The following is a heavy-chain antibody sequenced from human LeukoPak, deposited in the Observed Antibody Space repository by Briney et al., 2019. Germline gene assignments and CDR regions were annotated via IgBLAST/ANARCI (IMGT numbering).Heavy chain of an antibody. CDR1: GFTFSSYE. V-gene: IGHV3-48*03. CDR3: ASLRQFRSGGTWYGLDV. CDR2: ISGSGGTI. J-gene: IGHJ6*02. D-gene: IGHD2-15*01. Sequence: GGSLRLSCAASGFTFSSYEMNWVRQAPGKGLEWISYISGSGGTIYYADSMKGRFTISRDNAKNSLDLQMSSLRAEDTAVYYCASLRQFRSGGTWYGLDVWGQGSTVTVSS.